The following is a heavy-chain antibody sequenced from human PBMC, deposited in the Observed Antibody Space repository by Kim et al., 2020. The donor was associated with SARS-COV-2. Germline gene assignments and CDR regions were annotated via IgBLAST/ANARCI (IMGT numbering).Heavy chain of an antibody. D-gene: IGHD3-10*01. CDR3: ARQGSGSGTHGALHI. V-gene: IGHV4-34*01. CDR2: TDPSGDT. Sequence: SETLSLTCAVYVGSFSGYFWTWVRQVPGKGLEWIGETDPSGDTRYNPSLQSRVTILVDTSKNQFSLKLISVTSADTAVYYCARQGSGSGTHGALHIWGPGTRATVSS. J-gene: IGHJ3*02. CDR1: VGSFSGYF.